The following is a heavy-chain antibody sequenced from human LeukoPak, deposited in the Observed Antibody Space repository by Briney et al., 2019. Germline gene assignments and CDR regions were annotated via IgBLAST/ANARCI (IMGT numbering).Heavy chain of an antibody. Sequence: SETLSLTCTVSGGSIGSYYWGWIRQPPGKGLEWIGYIYYSGSTNYNPSLKSRVTMSVDTSKNQFSLKLSSVTAADTAVYYCARDMYYYGSGSYRFDYWGQGTLVTVSS. CDR2: IYYSGST. V-gene: IGHV4-59*12. D-gene: IGHD3-10*01. CDR3: ARDMYYYGSGSYRFDY. J-gene: IGHJ4*02. CDR1: GGSIGSYY.